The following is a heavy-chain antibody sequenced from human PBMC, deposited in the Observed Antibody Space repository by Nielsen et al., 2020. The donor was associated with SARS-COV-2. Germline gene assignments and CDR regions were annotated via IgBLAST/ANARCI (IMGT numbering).Heavy chain of an antibody. CDR2: FDPEDGET. V-gene: IGHV1-24*01. Sequence: WVRQAPGQGLEWMGGFDPEDGETIYAQKFQGRVTMTEDTSTDTAYMELSSLRSEDTAVYYCARGYCTNGVCYTALEGGMDVWGQGTTVTVSS. J-gene: IGHJ6*02. D-gene: IGHD2-8*01. CDR3: ARGYCTNGVCYTALEGGMDV.